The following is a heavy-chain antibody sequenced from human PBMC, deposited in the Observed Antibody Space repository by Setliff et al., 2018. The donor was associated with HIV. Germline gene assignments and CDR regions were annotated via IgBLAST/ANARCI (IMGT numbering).Heavy chain of an antibody. CDR3: AKRTIGSNNWYACDV. V-gene: IGHV3-23*01. Sequence: PGGSLRLSCAASGFTFDDYAMHWVRQAPGKGLEWVSGISGSAEDIYYADSVKGRFTISRDNSKNTLYLQMNSLRAEDTAVYYCAKRTIGSNNWYACDVWGQGTMVTVSS. CDR2: ISGSAEDI. CDR1: GFTFDDYA. D-gene: IGHD1-1*01. J-gene: IGHJ3*01.